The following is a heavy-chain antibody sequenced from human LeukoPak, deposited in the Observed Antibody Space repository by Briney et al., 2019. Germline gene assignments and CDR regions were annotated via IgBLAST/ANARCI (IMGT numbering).Heavy chain of an antibody. D-gene: IGHD3-3*01. V-gene: IGHV1-2*02. CDR2: INPNSGGT. CDR3: ARVWVRRYYDLWWFDP. Sequence: ASVKVSCKASGYTFTGYYMHWVRQAPGQGLEWMGWINPNSGGTNYAQKFQGRVTMTRDTSISTAYMELSRLRSDDTAVYYCARVWVRRYYDLWWFDPWGQGTLVTVSS. CDR1: GYTFTGYY. J-gene: IGHJ5*02.